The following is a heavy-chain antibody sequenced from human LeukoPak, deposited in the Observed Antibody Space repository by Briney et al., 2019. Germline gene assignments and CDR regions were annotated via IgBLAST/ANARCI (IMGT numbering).Heavy chain of an antibody. V-gene: IGHV4-61*08. J-gene: IGHJ4*02. CDR3: AMGAGDYGTAYDY. Sequence: SETLSLTCAVYGGSFSGGSFSGYYWSWIRQPPGKGLEWIGYIYYSGSTNYNPSLKSRVTISVDTSKNQFSLKLSSVTAADTAVYYCAMGAGDYGTAYDYWGQGTLVTVSS. CDR1: GGSFSGGSFSGYY. D-gene: IGHD4-17*01. CDR2: IYYSGST.